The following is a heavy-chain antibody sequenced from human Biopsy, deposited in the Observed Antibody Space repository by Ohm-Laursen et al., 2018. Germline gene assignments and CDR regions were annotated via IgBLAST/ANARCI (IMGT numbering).Heavy chain of an antibody. J-gene: IGHJ4*02. CDR3: ARGEYSSSIFDH. Sequence: GTLSLTCAVSGESFSGYYWTWIRQPPGKGLEWIGEINHSGSTDHNPSLKSRVTMSVDTSKKQLSLKVRSVTAADTAVYYCARGEYSSSIFDHWGQGTLVTVSS. D-gene: IGHD6-6*01. CDR2: INHSGST. V-gene: IGHV4-34*01. CDR1: GESFSGYY.